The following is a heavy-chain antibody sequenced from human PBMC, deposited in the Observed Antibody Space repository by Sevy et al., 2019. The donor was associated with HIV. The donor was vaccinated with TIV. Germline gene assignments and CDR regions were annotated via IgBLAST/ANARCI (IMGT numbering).Heavy chain of an antibody. V-gene: IGHV1-24*01. D-gene: IGHD3-22*01. CDR2: FDPEDGET. CDR1: GYTLTGLS. CDR3: ATTKDYYDSSGCPFDY. Sequence: ASVKVSCKVSGYTLTGLSMHWVRQAPGKGLEWMGSFDPEDGETIYAQIFQGRVTMTEDTSTDTAYMELSSLRSEDTAVYFCATTKDYYDSSGCPFDYWGQGTLVTVSS. J-gene: IGHJ4*02.